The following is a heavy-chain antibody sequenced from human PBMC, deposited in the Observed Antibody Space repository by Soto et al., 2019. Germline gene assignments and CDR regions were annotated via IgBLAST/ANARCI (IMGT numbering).Heavy chain of an antibody. Sequence: SLRLSCAPSGFTFDDYAMHWVRQVPGKGLEWVSGINWNSGSIGYGDSVKGRFAISRDNAKNSLHLQMNSLSAEDTAFYYCVKDESINWYSGHFRHWGQGTLVTVS. CDR3: VKDESINWYSGHFRH. CDR2: INWNSGSI. CDR1: GFTFDDYA. D-gene: IGHD6-13*01. J-gene: IGHJ1*01. V-gene: IGHV3-9*01.